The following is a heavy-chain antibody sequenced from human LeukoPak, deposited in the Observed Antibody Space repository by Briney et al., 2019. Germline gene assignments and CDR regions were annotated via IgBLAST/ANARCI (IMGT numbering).Heavy chain of an antibody. CDR2: ISYDGSNK. CDR1: GFTFSDFW. V-gene: IGHV3-30*03. J-gene: IGHJ6*03. Sequence: GGSLRLSCAGSGFTFSDFWMTWVRQAPGKGLEWVAVISYDGSNKYYADSVKGRFTISRDNSKNTLYLQMNSLRAEDTAVYYCARTGRGYYYMDVWGKGTTVTVSS. CDR3: ARTGRGYYYMDV.